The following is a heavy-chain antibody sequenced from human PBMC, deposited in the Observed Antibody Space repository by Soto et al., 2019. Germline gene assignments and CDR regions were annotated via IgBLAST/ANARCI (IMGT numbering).Heavy chain of an antibody. Sequence: QVQLQESGPGLVKPSETLSLTCTVSGGSISSYYWSWIRQPPGKGLEWIGYIYYSGSTNYNPSLKSRVTISVDTSKNQFSLKLSSVTAADTAVYYCARLRYRYGSSFDYWGQGTLVTVSS. CDR3: ARLRYRYGSSFDY. CDR2: IYYSGST. J-gene: IGHJ4*02. CDR1: GGSISSYY. D-gene: IGHD5-18*01. V-gene: IGHV4-59*08.